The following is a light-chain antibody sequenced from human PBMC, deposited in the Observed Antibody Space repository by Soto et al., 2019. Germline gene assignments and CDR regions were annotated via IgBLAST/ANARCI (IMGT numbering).Light chain of an antibody. CDR3: QQRSNWPPFT. J-gene: IGKJ3*01. CDR2: WAS. CDR1: QSVLYSSNNKNY. Sequence: DIVMTQSPDSLAVSLGERATINCKSSQSVLYSSNNKNYLAWYQQKPGQPPKVLIYWASTRESGVPDRFSGSGSGTDFTLTISSLQAEDVAVYYCQQRSNWPPFTFGPGTKVDIK. V-gene: IGKV4-1*01.